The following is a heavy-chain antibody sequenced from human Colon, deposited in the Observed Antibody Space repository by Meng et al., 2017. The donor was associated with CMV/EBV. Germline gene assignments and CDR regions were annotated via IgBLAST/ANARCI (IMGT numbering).Heavy chain of an antibody. CDR1: GFNFRTSW. CDR2: ITSDGSSI. V-gene: IGHV3-74*01. D-gene: IGHD3/OR15-3a*01. CDR3: AREDFTTSSYDF. J-gene: IGHJ4*02. Sequence: GASLKFSCAASGFNFRTSWMHWVRQAPGKGLVWVSRITSDGSSISYADFVKGRSTITRDNAKNMVYLQMNNVTADDTALYYCAREDFTTSSYDFWGQGTLVTVSS.